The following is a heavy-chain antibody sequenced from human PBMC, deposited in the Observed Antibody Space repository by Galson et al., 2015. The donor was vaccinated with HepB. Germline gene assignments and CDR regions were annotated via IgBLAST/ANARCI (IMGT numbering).Heavy chain of an antibody. CDR1: GFTFSSYS. D-gene: IGHD1-26*01. CDR3: ARDESVVGANDAFDI. CDR2: ISSSSSYI. V-gene: IGHV3-21*01. J-gene: IGHJ3*02. Sequence: SLRLSCAASGFTFSSYSMNWVRQAPGKGLEWVSSISSSSSYIYYADSVKGRFTISRDNAKNSLYLQMNSLRAEDTAVYYCARDESVVGANDAFDIWGQGTMVTVSS.